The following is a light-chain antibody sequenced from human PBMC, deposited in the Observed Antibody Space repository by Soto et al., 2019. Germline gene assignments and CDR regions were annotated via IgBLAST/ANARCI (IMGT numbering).Light chain of an antibody. Sequence: EIVLTQSPATLSLSPGERVTLSCRASQSVSSYLAWYQQKPGQAPRLLIYDASNRATGIPARFSGSGSGTAFTLTFSSLEPEDFAVYYCQQRSNWPTFGPGAKVDIK. V-gene: IGKV3-11*01. CDR3: QQRSNWPT. CDR1: QSVSSY. CDR2: DAS. J-gene: IGKJ3*01.